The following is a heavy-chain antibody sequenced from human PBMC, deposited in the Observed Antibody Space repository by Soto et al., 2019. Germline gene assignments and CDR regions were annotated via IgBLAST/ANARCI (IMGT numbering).Heavy chain of an antibody. V-gene: IGHV4-39*01. CDR2: IYYSGST. CDR1: GGSISSSSYY. Sequence: SETLSLTCTVCGGSISSSSYYWGWIRQPPGKGLEWIGSIYYSGSTYYNPSLKSRVTISVDTSKNQFSLKLSSVAAADTAVYYSASGSCSSTSCNHAFDIWGQVTMVTV. D-gene: IGHD2-2*01. J-gene: IGHJ3*02. CDR3: ASGSCSSTSCNHAFDI.